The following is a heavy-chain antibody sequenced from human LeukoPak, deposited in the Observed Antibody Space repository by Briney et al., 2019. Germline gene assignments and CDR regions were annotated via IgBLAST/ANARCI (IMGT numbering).Heavy chain of an antibody. CDR2: ISSSSSYI. CDR1: GFTFSSYS. CDR3: AGGHRGYCSSTSCYGFVSYDYYGMDV. D-gene: IGHD2-2*01. V-gene: IGHV3-21*01. Sequence: GGSLRLSCAASGFTFSSYSMNWVRQAPGKGLEWVSSISSSSSYIYYADSVKGRFTISRDNAKNSLYLQMNSLRAEDTAVYYCAGGHRGYCSSTSCYGFVSYDYYGMDVWGQGTTVTVSS. J-gene: IGHJ6*02.